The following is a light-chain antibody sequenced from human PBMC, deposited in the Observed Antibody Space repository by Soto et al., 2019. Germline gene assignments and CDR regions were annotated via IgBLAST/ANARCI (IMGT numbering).Light chain of an antibody. CDR1: SSNIGRNY. CDR2: DNG. J-gene: IGLJ2*01. V-gene: IGLV1-51*01. Sequence: QSVLTQPPSVSAAPGQKVTISCSGSSSNIGRNYVSWYQQLPGTAPKLLIYDNGKRPSGIPDRFSGSQSGTSATLGITGLQTGDEADYYCGTWDNSLSAVFGGGTKLTVL. CDR3: GTWDNSLSAV.